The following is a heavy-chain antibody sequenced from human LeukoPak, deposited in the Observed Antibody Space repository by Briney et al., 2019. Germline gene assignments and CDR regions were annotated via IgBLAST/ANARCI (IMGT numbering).Heavy chain of an antibody. D-gene: IGHD5-18*01. CDR2: ISGSGGST. V-gene: IGHV3-23*01. J-gene: IGHJ4*02. CDR1: GFTFSNYA. Sequence: PGGSLRLSCAASGFTFSNYAMSWARQAPGKGLEWVSAISGSGGSTYYADSVKGRFTISRDNSKNTLYLQMNSLRAEDTAVYYCTKGTIWLPFDYWGQGTLVTGSS. CDR3: TKGTIWLPFDY.